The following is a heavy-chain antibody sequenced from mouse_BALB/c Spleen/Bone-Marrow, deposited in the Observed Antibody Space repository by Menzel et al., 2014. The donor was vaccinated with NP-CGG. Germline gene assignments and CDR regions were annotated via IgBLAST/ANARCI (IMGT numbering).Heavy chain of an antibody. D-gene: IGHD1-1*01. CDR3: TRETAVVADFDY. Sequence: EVQLQQSGPDLVKPSQSLSLTCTVTGFSITSGYGCHWIRQFSGNKLEWMGYIHYSGYTDYNPSLKSRISITRDTSKNQFFLQLNSVTTEDTATYYCTRETAVVADFDYWGQGTTLTVSS. V-gene: IGHV3-1*02. CDR2: IHYSGYT. CDR1: GFSITSGYG. J-gene: IGHJ2*01.